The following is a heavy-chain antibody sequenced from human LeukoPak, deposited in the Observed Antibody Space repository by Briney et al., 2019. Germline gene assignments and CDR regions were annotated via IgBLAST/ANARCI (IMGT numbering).Heavy chain of an antibody. Sequence: ASVKVSCKASGYTFTSYGISWVRQAPGQGLEWMGWFSAYNGNTNYAQKLQGRVTMTTDTSTSTAYMELRSLRSDDTAVYYCARRLGIYAEYYFDYWGQGTLVTVSS. CDR3: ARRLGIYAEYYFDY. J-gene: IGHJ4*02. V-gene: IGHV1-18*01. D-gene: IGHD3-16*01. CDR2: FSAYNGNT. CDR1: GYTFTSYG.